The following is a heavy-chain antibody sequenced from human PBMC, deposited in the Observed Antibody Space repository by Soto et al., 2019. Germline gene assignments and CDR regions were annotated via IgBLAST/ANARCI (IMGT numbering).Heavy chain of an antibody. J-gene: IGHJ6*02. V-gene: IGHV4-39*01. CDR3: ARHPVAIFGVVTGGMDV. CDR2: IYYSGST. Sequence: SETLSLTCTVSGGSISSSSYYWGWIRQPPGKGLEWIGSIYYSGSTYYNPSLKSRVTISVDTSKNQFSLKLSSVTAADTVFYYFARHPVAIFGVVTGGMDVWGQGTTVTVSS. D-gene: IGHD3-3*01. CDR1: GGSISSSSYY.